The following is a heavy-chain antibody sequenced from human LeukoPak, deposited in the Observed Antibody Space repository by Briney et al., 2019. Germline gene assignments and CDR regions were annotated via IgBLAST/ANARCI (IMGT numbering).Heavy chain of an antibody. Sequence: GGSLRLSCAASGFTFSSYAMHWVRQAPGKGLEWVAVISYDGSNKYYADSVKGRFTISRDNSKNTLYLQMNSLRAEDTAVYYCAKSALLGYCSGGSCGYFDYWGQGTLVTVSS. J-gene: IGHJ4*02. CDR1: GFTFSSYA. V-gene: IGHV3-30-3*02. CDR3: AKSALLGYCSGGSCGYFDY. D-gene: IGHD2-15*01. CDR2: ISYDGSNK.